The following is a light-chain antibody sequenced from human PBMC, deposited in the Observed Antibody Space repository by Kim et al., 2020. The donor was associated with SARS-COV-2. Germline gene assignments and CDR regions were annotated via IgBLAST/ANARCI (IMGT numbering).Light chain of an antibody. CDR1: SSDVGDYDY. CDR2: DVV. J-gene: IGLJ1*01. V-gene: IGLV2-14*03. CDR3: ISYVSRNNRV. Sequence: QSALTQPASVSGSPGQSITISCTGTSSDVGDYDYVSWYRQYPGKAPTLIIYDVVNRPSGVSARLSGSKSGNTASLTISGLRAEDEADYYCISYVSRNNRVFGTGTTVTV.